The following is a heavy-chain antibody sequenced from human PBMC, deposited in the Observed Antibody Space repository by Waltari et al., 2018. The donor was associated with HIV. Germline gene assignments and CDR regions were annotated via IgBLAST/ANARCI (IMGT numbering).Heavy chain of an antibody. J-gene: IGHJ4*02. D-gene: IGHD1-26*01. V-gene: IGHV3-30-3*01. CDR1: GFTCNWYP. CDR3: AREGRGSYYPFDY. Sequence: QVQLVESGGGVVQPGRSLSPSCAASGFTCNWYPMHWVRQAPGKGLEWVAVISYDGSNKYYADSVKGRFTISRDNSKNTQYLQMNSLRAEDTAVYYCAREGRGSYYPFDYWGQGTLVTVSS. CDR2: ISYDGSNK.